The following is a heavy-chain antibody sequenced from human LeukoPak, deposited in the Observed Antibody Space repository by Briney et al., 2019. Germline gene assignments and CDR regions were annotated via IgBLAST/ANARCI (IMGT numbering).Heavy chain of an antibody. CDR2: IYHSGST. J-gene: IGHJ5*02. V-gene: IGHV4-38-2*01. Sequence: SETLSLTCAVYGESLSGYYWGWIRRPPGKGLEWIGSIYHSGSTYYNPSLKSRVTISVDTSKNQFSLKLSSVTAADTAVYYCARVVGATTGGNWFDPWGQGTLVTVSS. CDR3: ARVVGATTGGNWFDP. CDR1: GESLSGYY. D-gene: IGHD1-26*01.